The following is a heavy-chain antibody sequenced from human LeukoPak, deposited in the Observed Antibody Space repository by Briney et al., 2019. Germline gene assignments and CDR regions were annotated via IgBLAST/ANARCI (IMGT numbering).Heavy chain of an antibody. CDR1: GDSISNTTYY. CDR2: IKEDGSQK. V-gene: IGHV3-7*01. J-gene: IGHJ5*02. Sequence: ETLSLTCIVSGDSISNTTYYWGWVRQPPGKGLEWVANIKEDGSQKYYVDSVKGRFTISKDNAKNSLYLQMNSLRAEDTAVYYCARALISLVRGATDWFDPWGHGTLVTVSS. CDR3: ARALISLVRGATDWFDP. D-gene: IGHD3-10*01.